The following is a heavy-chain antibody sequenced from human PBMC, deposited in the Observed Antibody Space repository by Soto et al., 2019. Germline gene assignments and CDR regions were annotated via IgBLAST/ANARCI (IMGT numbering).Heavy chain of an antibody. CDR1: GGSISSGGYS. CDR3: ASLTTVTNDAFDI. CDR2: IYHSGST. D-gene: IGHD4-17*01. Sequence: QLQLQESGSGLVKPSQTLSLTCAVSGGSISSGGYSWSWIRQPPGKGLEWIGYIYHSGSTYYNPSLKSRVTISVDRSKNQFSLKLSSVTAEDTAVYYCASLTTVTNDAFDIWGQGTMVTVSS. V-gene: IGHV4-30-2*01. J-gene: IGHJ3*02.